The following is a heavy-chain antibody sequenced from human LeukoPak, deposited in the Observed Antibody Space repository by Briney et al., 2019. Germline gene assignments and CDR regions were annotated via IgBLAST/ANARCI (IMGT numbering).Heavy chain of an antibody. CDR1: GGSISSYY. V-gene: IGHV4-4*07. CDR3: AREGVTIFGVVLGNWFDP. J-gene: IGHJ5*02. D-gene: IGHD3-3*01. Sequence: SETLSLTCTVSGGSISSYYWSWIRQPAGKGLEWMGRIYTSGSTNYNPSLKSRVTMSVDTSKNQFSLKLSSVTAADTAVYYCAREGVTIFGVVLGNWFDPWGQGTLVTVSS. CDR2: IYTSGST.